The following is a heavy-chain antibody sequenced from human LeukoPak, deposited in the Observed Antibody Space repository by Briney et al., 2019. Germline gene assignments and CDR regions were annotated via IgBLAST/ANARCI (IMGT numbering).Heavy chain of an antibody. Sequence: PSETLSLTCTVSGGSISSYYWSWIRQPPGKGLEWIGYIYYSGSTNYNPSLKSRVTISVDTSKNQFSLKLSSETAADTAVYYCARSPGIAAAGTFDYWGQGTLVTVSS. J-gene: IGHJ4*02. CDR2: IYYSGST. CDR3: ARSPGIAAAGTFDY. V-gene: IGHV4-59*08. CDR1: GGSISSYY. D-gene: IGHD6-13*01.